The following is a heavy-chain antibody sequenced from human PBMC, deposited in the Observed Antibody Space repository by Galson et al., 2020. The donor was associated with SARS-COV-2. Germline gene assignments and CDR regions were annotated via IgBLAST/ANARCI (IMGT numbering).Heavy chain of an antibody. CDR2: IYNSGTT. V-gene: IGHV4-30-2*01. CDR3: SRAVLRFVGWPNHNGWFDP. CDR1: GGSISSGNYS. J-gene: IGHJ5*02. D-gene: IGHD3-3*01. Sequence: SETLSLTCAVSGGSISSGNYSWSWLRQPPGKGLEWIGYIYNSGTTYYNPSLKSRVTISVDRSKNQFSLKLSSVTAADTAVYYCSRAVLRFVGWPNHNGWFDPWGQGTLVTVSS.